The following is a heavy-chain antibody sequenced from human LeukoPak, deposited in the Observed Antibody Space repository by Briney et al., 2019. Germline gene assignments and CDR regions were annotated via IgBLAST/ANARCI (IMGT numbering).Heavy chain of an antibody. V-gene: IGHV3-23*01. Sequence: GGSLRLSCAASAFTFSSYAMSWVRQAPGKGLEWVSTISGSGGSTYYADSVKGRFTISRDNSKNTLYLQMNSLRAEDTAVYYCAKVLGGGDRDFYYYYYGLDVWGQGTAFTLSS. D-gene: IGHD3-16*01. CDR3: AKVLGGGDRDFYYYYYGLDV. CDR1: AFTFSSYA. J-gene: IGHJ6*02. CDR2: ISGSGGST.